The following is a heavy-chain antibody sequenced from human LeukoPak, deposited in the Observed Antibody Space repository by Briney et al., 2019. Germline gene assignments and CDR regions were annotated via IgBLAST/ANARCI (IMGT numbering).Heavy chain of an antibody. Sequence: GGSLRLSCAASGFSVSSNYMSWVRQAPGKGLEWVSIIYSGGSTYYADSVKGRFTISRDNSKNTVYLQMSSLRLEDAAVYYCARDWYGVGGVPDYWGQGTLVTVSS. J-gene: IGHJ4*02. CDR2: IYSGGST. V-gene: IGHV3-66*01. CDR3: ARDWYGVGGVPDY. D-gene: IGHD3-16*01. CDR1: GFSVSSNY.